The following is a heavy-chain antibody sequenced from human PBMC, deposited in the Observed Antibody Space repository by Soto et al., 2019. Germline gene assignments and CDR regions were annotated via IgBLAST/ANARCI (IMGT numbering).Heavy chain of an antibody. CDR2: IYYTGST. CDR3: ARAGYSYETGYYFDS. V-gene: IGHV4-59*01. Sequence: SETLSLTCTFSGGSISNYYWSWIRQPPGQGLEWIGFIYYTGSTNYIPSLKSRITMSLHTSRNQFSLNLSSVTAADTAVYYCARAGYSYETGYYFDSWGQGTLVTVS. D-gene: IGHD5-18*01. CDR1: GGSISNYY. J-gene: IGHJ4*02.